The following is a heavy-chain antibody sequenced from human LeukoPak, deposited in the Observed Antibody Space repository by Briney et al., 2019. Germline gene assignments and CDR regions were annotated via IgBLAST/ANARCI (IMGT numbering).Heavy chain of an antibody. J-gene: IGHJ6*02. Sequence: SVKVSCRASGGTFSSCAISWVRQAPGQGLEWMGRIIPILGIANYAQKFQGRVTITADKSTSTAYMELSSLRSEDTAVYYCARGDGYNLYYYYGMDVWGQGTTVTVSS. D-gene: IGHD5-24*01. CDR1: GGTFSSCA. CDR3: ARGDGYNLYYYYGMDV. CDR2: IIPILGIA. V-gene: IGHV1-69*04.